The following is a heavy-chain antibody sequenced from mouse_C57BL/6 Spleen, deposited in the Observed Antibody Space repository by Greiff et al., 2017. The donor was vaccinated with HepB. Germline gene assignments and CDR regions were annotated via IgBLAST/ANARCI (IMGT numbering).Heavy chain of an antibody. J-gene: IGHJ1*03. Sequence: VQLQQSGAELVKPGASVKISCKASGYAFSSYWMNWVKQRPGKGLEWIGQIYPGDGDTNYNGKFKGKATLTADKSSSTAYMQLSSLTSEDSAVYFCARTNGYYSYWYFDVWGTGTTVTVSS. D-gene: IGHD2-3*01. CDR2: IYPGDGDT. V-gene: IGHV1-80*01. CDR1: GYAFSSYW. CDR3: ARTNGYYSYWYFDV.